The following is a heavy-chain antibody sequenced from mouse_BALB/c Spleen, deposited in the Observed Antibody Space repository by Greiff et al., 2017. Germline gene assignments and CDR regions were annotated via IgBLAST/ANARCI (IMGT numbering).Heavy chain of an antibody. J-gene: IGHJ3*01. Sequence: EVKLMESGGGLVQPGGSLRLSCATSGFTFTDYYMSWVRQPPGKALEWLGFIRNKANGYTTEYSASVKGRFTISRDNSQSILYLQMNTLRAEDSATYYCAEGNYGFAYWGQGTLVTVSA. CDR2: IRNKANGYTT. D-gene: IGHD2-1*01. V-gene: IGHV7-3*02. CDR3: AEGNYGFAY. CDR1: GFTFTDYY.